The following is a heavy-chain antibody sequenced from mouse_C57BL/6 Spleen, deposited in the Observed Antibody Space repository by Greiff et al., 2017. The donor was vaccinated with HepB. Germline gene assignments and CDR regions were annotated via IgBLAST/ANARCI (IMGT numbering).Heavy chain of an antibody. CDR3: ARRQLSLDY. V-gene: IGHV1-4*01. D-gene: IGHD3-2*02. CDR2: INPSSGYT. CDR1: GYTFPSYT. J-gene: IGHJ2*01. Sequence: VQLQQSGAELARPGASVKMSCKASGYTFPSYTMHWVNQRPGQGLEWIGYINPSSGYTKYNQKFKDKATLTADKSSSTAYMQLSSLTSEDSAVYYCARRQLSLDYWGQGTTLTVSS.